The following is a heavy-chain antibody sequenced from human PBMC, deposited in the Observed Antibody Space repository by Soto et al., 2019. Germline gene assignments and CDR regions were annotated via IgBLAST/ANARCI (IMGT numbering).Heavy chain of an antibody. J-gene: IGHJ4*02. CDR3: AKDASRYSYGPTYYFDY. D-gene: IGHD5-18*01. Sequence: GSLRLSCAASGFIFSTSSMNWVRRAPGKGLEWVSAISGSGGSTYYADSVKGRFTISRDNSKNTLYLQMNSLRAEDTAVYYCAKDASRYSYGPTYYFDYWGQGTLVTVSS. CDR1: GFIFSTSS. V-gene: IGHV3-23*01. CDR2: ISGSGGST.